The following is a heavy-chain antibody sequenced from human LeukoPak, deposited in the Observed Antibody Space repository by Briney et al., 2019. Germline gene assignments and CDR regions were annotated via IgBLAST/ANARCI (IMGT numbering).Heavy chain of an antibody. J-gene: IGHJ3*02. CDR3: AKDDIPANELYDAFDI. CDR2: IGGVGGVT. CDR1: GFPSGLTLGNYA. D-gene: IGHD1-1*01. V-gene: IGHV3-23*01. Sequence: GGSLRLSCGASGFPSGLTLGNYAMSWVRQAPGKGLDLVATIGGVGGVTYYADPEKGRVTISRVHSKDKLNLRRKSLIAEDTAVYYCAKDDIPANELYDAFDIWGQGTKVTVSA.